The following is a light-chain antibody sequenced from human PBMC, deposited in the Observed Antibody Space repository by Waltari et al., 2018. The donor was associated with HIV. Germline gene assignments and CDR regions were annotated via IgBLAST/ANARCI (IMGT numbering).Light chain of an antibody. Sequence: QSALTQPASVSGSPGQSITISCTGTSSDVGGYNYVSWYQQYSGKAPKVMIYDVRKRPSGVSNRFSGSKSGNTASLTISGRQAEDEADYYCSSYTSSTTLVFGGGTKVTVL. CDR2: DVR. V-gene: IGLV2-14*01. CDR3: SSYTSSTTLV. CDR1: SSDVGGYNY. J-gene: IGLJ2*01.